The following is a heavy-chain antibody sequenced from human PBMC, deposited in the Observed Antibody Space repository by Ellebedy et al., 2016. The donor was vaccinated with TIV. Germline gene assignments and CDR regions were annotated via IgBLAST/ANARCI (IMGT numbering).Heavy chain of an antibody. CDR1: GLTFSDNA. J-gene: IGHJ5*02. CDR2: ISSTSSYI. CDR3: ARDQGKFCTTGGCYPLDA. Sequence: GESLKISCAVSGLTFSDNAMSWVRQAPGKGLEWVSSISSTSSYIYYADSVKGRFTISRDNAENTMYLQMNSLRAEDTAVYYCARDQGKFCTTGGCYPLDAWGQGTLVTVSS. D-gene: IGHD2-8*01. V-gene: IGHV3-21*06.